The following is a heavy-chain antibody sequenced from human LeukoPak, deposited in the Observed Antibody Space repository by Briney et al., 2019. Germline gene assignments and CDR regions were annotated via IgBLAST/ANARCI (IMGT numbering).Heavy chain of an antibody. CDR3: ARFGSRGY. CDR2: INHSGST. D-gene: IGHD3-10*01. CDR1: GGSFSGYY. Sequence: SETLSLTCAVYGGSFSGYYWSWIRQPPGKGLEWIGEINHSGSTNYNPSLKSRVTISVDTSKNQFSLKLSSVTAADTAVYYCARFGSRGYWGQGTLVTVSS. J-gene: IGHJ4*02. V-gene: IGHV4-34*01.